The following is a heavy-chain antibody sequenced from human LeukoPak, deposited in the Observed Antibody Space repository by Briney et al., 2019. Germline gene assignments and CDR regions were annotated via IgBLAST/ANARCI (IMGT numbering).Heavy chain of an antibody. CDR1: GFTFSNYC. CDR2: ISSSSHMI. J-gene: IGHJ4*02. CDR3: ARDIVATTIRKASFGY. D-gene: IGHD3-9*01. Sequence: PGGSLRLSCAAPGFTFSNYCMNWVRQAPGKGLEWVSYISSSSHMIYYADSVKGRFTISRDNAKNSLYLQMNSLRAEDTAVYYCARDIVATTIRKASFGYWGQGTLVTVSS. V-gene: IGHV3-48*01.